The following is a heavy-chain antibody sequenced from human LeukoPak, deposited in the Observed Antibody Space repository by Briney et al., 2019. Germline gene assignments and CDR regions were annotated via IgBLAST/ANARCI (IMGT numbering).Heavy chain of an antibody. CDR3: ARDTTYGSGLQTY. D-gene: IGHD3-10*01. CDR1: GLIFSSYW. J-gene: IGHJ4*02. Sequence: AGGSLRLSCAASGLIFSSYWMSWVRQAPGKGLEWVPNIKKDGSEMYYVDSVKGRFTISRDNAKNSLYLQMNSLRADDTAVYYCARDTTYGSGLQTYWGQGTLVTVSS. V-gene: IGHV3-7*01. CDR2: IKKDGSEM.